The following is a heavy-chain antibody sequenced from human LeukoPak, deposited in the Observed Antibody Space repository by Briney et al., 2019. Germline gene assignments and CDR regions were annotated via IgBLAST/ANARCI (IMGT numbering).Heavy chain of an antibody. CDR1: GFTFSSYG. V-gene: IGHV3-30*02. CDR2: IRYDGSNK. J-gene: IGHJ1*01. Sequence: GGSLRLSCAASGFTFSSYGMNWVRQAPGKGLEWVAFIRYDGSNKYYADSVKGRFTISRDNSKNTLYLQMNSLRAEDTAVYYCAKDRCSSTSCYTPEYFQHGGQGTRVTVSS. CDR3: AKDRCSSTSCYTPEYFQH. D-gene: IGHD2-2*02.